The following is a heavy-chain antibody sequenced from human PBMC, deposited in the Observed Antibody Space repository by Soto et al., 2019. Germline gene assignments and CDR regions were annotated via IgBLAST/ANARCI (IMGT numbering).Heavy chain of an antibody. V-gene: IGHV3-7*01. CDR3: ARGRYSSGWYPEYNWFDP. Sequence: GGSLRLSCAASGFSFSSYWMSWVRQAPGKGLEWVANIKQDGSEKYYMDSVKGRFTISRDNAKNSVYLQMNSLRAEDTALYYCARGRYSSGWYPEYNWFDPWGQGT. J-gene: IGHJ5*02. CDR1: GFSFSSYW. CDR2: IKQDGSEK. D-gene: IGHD6-19*01.